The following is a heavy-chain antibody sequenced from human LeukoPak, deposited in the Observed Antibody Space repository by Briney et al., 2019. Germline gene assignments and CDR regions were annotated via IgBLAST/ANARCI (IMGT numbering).Heavy chain of an antibody. CDR1: GGSFSGYY. CDR2: INHSGGT. Sequence: SETLSLTCAVYGGSFSGYYWSWIRQPPGKGLEWIGEINHSGGTNYNPSLKSRVTISVDTSKNQFSLKLSSVTAADTAVYYCARRVYYYGMDVWGQGTTVTVSS. V-gene: IGHV4-34*01. J-gene: IGHJ6*02. CDR3: ARRVYYYGMDV. D-gene: IGHD3-3*01.